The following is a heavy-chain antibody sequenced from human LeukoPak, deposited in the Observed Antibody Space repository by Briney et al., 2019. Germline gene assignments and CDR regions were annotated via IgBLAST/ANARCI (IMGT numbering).Heavy chain of an antibody. CDR3: ARAARGNMVLYYYYYYGMDV. CDR1: GFTFSSYG. CDR2: IKQDGSEK. Sequence: QSGGSLRLSCAASGFTFSSYGMHWVRQAPGKGLEWVANIKQDGSEKYYVDSVKGRFTISRDNAKNSLYLQMNSLRAEDTAVYYCARAARGNMVLYYYYYYGMDVWGQGTTVTVSS. D-gene: IGHD4/OR15-4a*01. V-gene: IGHV3-7*03. J-gene: IGHJ6*02.